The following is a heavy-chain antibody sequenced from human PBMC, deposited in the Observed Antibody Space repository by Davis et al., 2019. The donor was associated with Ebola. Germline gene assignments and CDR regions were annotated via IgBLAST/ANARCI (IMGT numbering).Heavy chain of an antibody. V-gene: IGHV1-46*01. CDR2: IIPIFAQA. Sequence: ASVKVSCKASGYTFTSYYMHWVRQAPGQGLEWMGGIIPIFAQAKYAPKFQGRVTMTADESTSTVYMELTSLTQEDTAVYYCARDLLRDWTDVWGLGTLVTVSS. CDR1: GYTFTSYY. D-gene: IGHD3-16*01. CDR3: ARDLLRDWTDV. J-gene: IGHJ5*02.